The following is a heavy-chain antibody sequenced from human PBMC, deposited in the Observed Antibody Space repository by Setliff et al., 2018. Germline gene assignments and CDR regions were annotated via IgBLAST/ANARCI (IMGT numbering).Heavy chain of an antibody. V-gene: IGHV1-69*10. CDR2: TIPLLPLP. J-gene: IGHJ6*03. D-gene: IGHD1-7*01. CDR1: GGTLSTLS. Sequence: SVKVSCKASGGTLSTLSIAWVRQAPGQGLEWMGGTIPLLPLPNYAVKFQGRVTITADKSTSTAYMELRSLTSEDTAVHYCARNALTGTTRKYYYYMDVWGQGTMVTVSS. CDR3: ARNALTGTTRKYYYYMDV.